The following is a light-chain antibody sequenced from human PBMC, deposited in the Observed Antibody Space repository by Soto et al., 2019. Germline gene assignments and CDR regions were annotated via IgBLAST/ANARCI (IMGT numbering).Light chain of an antibody. V-gene: IGLV3-25*03. CDR1: ALPKQY. Sequence: YELTQPPSVSVSPGQTARITCSGDALPKQYAYWYQQKPGQAPVLVIYKDSERPSGIPERFSGSSSGTTVTLTISGVQAEDEADYYCQSADSSGTYVVFGGGTKLTVL. CDR3: QSADSSGTYVV. J-gene: IGLJ2*01. CDR2: KDS.